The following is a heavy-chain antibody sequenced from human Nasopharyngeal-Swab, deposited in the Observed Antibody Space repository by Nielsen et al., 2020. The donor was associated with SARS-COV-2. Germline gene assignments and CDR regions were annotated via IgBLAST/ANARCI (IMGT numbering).Heavy chain of an antibody. V-gene: IGHV3-53*01. Sequence: GESLKISCAAYGFTVSSNYMSCVRQAPGKGLEWVTVIYSGGSTYYTYYADSVTGRITISRDNSKNTLYLQMNSLRAEDTAVYYCASGIAARYQFDYWGQGTRVTVSS. J-gene: IGHJ4*02. CDR2: IYSGGSTYYT. CDR1: GFTVSSNY. CDR3: ASGIAARYQFDY. D-gene: IGHD6-6*01.